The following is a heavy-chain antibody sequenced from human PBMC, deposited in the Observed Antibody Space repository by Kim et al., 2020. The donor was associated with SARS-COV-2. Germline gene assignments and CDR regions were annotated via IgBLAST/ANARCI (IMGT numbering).Heavy chain of an antibody. Sequence: KYSPKFQGRVTITRAASASTAYMELSSLRSEDTAVYYCAGEGREELLFDYWGQGTLVTVSS. CDR3: AGEGREELLFDY. J-gene: IGHJ4*02. V-gene: IGHV1-3*01. D-gene: IGHD1-26*01.